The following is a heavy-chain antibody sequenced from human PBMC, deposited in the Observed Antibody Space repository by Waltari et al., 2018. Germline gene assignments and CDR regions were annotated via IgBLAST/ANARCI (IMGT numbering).Heavy chain of an antibody. J-gene: IGHJ4*02. CDR2: IYSNGIT. Sequence: EVRLLDSGGGLVQPGGSLSPSCAASGFTFSSYAMSWVRQAPGKGLEWVSVIYSNGITYYRDSVKGRFTISRDNSKNTVYLQMNTLRAEDTALYYCAKDRGSIWYGGFDYWGQGTLVSVSS. CDR3: AKDRGSIWYGGFDY. D-gene: IGHD6-13*01. CDR1: GFTFSSYA. V-gene: IGHV3-23*03.